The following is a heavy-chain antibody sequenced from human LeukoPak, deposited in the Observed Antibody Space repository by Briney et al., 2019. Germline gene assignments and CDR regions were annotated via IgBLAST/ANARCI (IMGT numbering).Heavy chain of an antibody. Sequence: GGSLRLSCAASGFTFSGSAIHWVRQASGKGLEWLGRIRSRTNNYATAYTSSVKGRFTISRDDSKNTAYLQMNSLKTEDTAIYYCVRHAASGGSGVDYWGQGTLVTVSS. J-gene: IGHJ4*02. CDR2: IRSRTNNYAT. CDR1: GFTFSGSA. CDR3: VRHAASGGSGVDY. D-gene: IGHD3-10*01. V-gene: IGHV3-73*01.